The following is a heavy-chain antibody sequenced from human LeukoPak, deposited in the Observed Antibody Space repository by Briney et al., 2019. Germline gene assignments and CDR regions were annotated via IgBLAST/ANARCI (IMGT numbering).Heavy chain of an antibody. CDR1: GGSISSTTYY. V-gene: IGHV4-39*01. CDR2: INYSGST. CDR3: ARGFRVLRYYYYMDV. D-gene: IGHD3-9*01. Sequence: ASETLSLTCTVSGGSISSTTYYWGWIRQPPGKGLEWIGTINYSGSTYYNPPLKSRVTMSVDTSKSQFSLKLSSVTAADTAVYYCARGFRVLRYYYYMDVWGKGTTVTVSS. J-gene: IGHJ6*03.